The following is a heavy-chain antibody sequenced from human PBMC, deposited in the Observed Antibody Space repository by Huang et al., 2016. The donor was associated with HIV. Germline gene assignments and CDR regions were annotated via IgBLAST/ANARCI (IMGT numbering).Heavy chain of an antibody. V-gene: IGHV4-39*01. CDR1: GGSITSSSYY. Sequence: KPSETLSLTCTVSGGSITSSSYYWGWIRQPPGKGLEWVGSIYYSGSTDYNPSLKRRVTVSVDTSKNQFSLKLSSVTAADTAVYYCARHFSYYDSSGYTPWDAFDIWGQGTMVTVSS. CDR2: IYYSGST. CDR3: ARHFSYYDSSGYTPWDAFDI. J-gene: IGHJ3*02. D-gene: IGHD3-22*01.